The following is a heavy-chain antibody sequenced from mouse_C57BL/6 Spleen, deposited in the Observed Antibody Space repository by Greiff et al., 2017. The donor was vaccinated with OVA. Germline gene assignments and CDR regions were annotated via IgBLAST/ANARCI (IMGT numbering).Heavy chain of an antibody. J-gene: IGHJ2*01. CDR3: TRGSSSSYYFDY. D-gene: IGHD1-1*01. CDR1: GFTFSSYA. Sequence: EVKLMESGEGLVKPGGSLKLSCAASGFTFSSYAMSWVRQTPEKRLEWVAYISSGGDYIYYADTVKGRFTISRDNARNTLYLQMRSLKSEDTAMYYCTRGSSSSYYFDYWGQGTTLTVSS. V-gene: IGHV5-9-1*02. CDR2: ISSGGDYI.